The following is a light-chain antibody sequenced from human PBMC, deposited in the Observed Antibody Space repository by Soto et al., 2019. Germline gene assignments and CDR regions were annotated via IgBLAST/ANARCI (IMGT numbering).Light chain of an antibody. CDR1: SSDVGGYDY. CDR2: AVN. J-gene: IGLJ2*01. Sequence: QSALTQPASVSWSPVQTITISCTGTSSDVGGYDYVSWYQQHPGKAPKLIIYAVNNRPSGVSSRFSGSKSGNTASLTVSGLLAEDEADYYCSSYTGNSTPVIFGGGTKLTVL. V-gene: IGLV2-14*01. CDR3: SSYTGNSTPVI.